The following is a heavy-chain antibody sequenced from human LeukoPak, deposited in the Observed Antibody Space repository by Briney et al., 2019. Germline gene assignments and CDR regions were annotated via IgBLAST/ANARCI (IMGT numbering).Heavy chain of an antibody. Sequence: ASVKVSCKASGYTFTGYYMHRVRQAPGQGLEWMGRINPNSGGTNYAQKFQGRVTMTRDTSISTAYMELSRLRSDDTAVYYCARFVYCGGDCYYDYWGQGTLVTVSS. CDR2: INPNSGGT. V-gene: IGHV1-2*06. CDR1: GYTFTGYY. J-gene: IGHJ4*02. CDR3: ARFVYCGGDCYYDY. D-gene: IGHD2-21*02.